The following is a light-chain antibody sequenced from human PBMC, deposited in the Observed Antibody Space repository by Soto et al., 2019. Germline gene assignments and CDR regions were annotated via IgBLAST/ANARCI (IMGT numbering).Light chain of an antibody. V-gene: IGKV3-20*01. CDR2: GAS. CDR3: QQYISTPLT. CDR1: QSVRSSH. J-gene: IGKJ4*01. Sequence: PGERATLSCRASQSVRSSHFAWYQQKPGQAPRLLFFGASSRAPGIPDRFSGSGSGTDFTLTISRLEPEDFAVYYCQQYISTPLTFGGGTKGAI.